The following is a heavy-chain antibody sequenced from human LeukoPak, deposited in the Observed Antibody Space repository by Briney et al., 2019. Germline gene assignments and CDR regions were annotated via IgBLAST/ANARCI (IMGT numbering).Heavy chain of an antibody. CDR3: ARVGYCSGGDCYSRGAPIDY. Sequence: KPSETLSLTCAVYGGSFSGYYWSWIRQPPGKGLEWIGDINHSGSTNFNPSPKSRVAISVDPSKNQFSLKVSSVTAADTAVYFCARVGYCSGGDCYSRGAPIDYWGQGTLVTVSS. CDR1: GGSFSGYY. J-gene: IGHJ4*02. D-gene: IGHD2-15*01. V-gene: IGHV4-34*01. CDR2: INHSGST.